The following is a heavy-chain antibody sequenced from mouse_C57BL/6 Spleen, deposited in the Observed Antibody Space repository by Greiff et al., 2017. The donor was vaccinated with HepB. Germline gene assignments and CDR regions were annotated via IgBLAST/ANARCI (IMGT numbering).Heavy chain of an antibody. CDR3: TTDETAQATDAMDY. CDR2: IDPENGDT. D-gene: IGHD3-2*02. Sequence: DVQLQESGAELVRPGASVKLSCTASGFNIKDDYMHWVKQRPEQGLEWIGWIDPENGDTEYASKFQGKATITADTSSNTAYLQLSSLTSEDTAVYYCTTDETAQATDAMDYWGQGTSVTVSS. J-gene: IGHJ4*01. CDR1: GFNIKDDY. V-gene: IGHV14-4*01.